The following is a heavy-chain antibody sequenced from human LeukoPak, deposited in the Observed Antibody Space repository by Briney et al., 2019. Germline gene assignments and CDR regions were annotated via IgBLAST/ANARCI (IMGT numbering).Heavy chain of an antibody. D-gene: IGHD3-3*01. Sequence: GESLKISCKGSGYSFTSYWVGWVRQMPGKGLEWMGIIYPGDSDTRYSPSFQGQVTISADKSISTAYLQWSSLKASDTAMYYCARRSNGGFLEWLSEYNWFDPWGQGTLVTVSS. CDR2: IYPGDSDT. V-gene: IGHV5-51*01. CDR1: GYSFTSYW. J-gene: IGHJ5*02. CDR3: ARRSNGGFLEWLSEYNWFDP.